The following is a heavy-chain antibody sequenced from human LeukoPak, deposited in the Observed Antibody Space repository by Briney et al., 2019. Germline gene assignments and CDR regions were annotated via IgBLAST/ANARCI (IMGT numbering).Heavy chain of an antibody. D-gene: IGHD3-10*01. V-gene: IGHV4-34*01. J-gene: IGHJ3*02. CDR3: ARFYGLPRCAFDI. CDR2: INHSGST. Sequence: SETLSLTCAVYGGSFSGYYWSWIRQPPGKGLEWIGEINHSGSTNYNPSLKSRVTISVDTSKNQFSLKLSSVTAADTAVYYCARFYGLPRCAFDIWGQGTMVTVSS. CDR1: GGSFSGYY.